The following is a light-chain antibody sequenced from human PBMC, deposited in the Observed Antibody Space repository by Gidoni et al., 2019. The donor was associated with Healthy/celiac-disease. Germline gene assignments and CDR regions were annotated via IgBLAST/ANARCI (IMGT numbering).Light chain of an antibody. V-gene: IGLV2-8*01. CDR1: SSDIGYYNY. J-gene: IGLJ2*01. CDR3: TSYAGRNSLV. Sequence: QSALTQPPSASGSPGQSVTISCTGTSSDIGYYNYVSWYQQHPGKAPKLMIYEVTKRPSGVPDRFSGSKSANTASLTVSGLQAEDEGDYYCTSYAGRNSLVFGGGTKLTVL. CDR2: EVT.